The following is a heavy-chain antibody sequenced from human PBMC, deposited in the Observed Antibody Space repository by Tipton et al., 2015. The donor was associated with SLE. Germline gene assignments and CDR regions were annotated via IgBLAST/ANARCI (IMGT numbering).Heavy chain of an antibody. CDR1: GFTFRSYA. J-gene: IGHJ4*02. D-gene: IGHD5-24*01. CDR2: ISGSGLST. V-gene: IGHV3-23*01. CDR3: AKDSGRAPRVTSTWLFND. Sequence: GSLRLSCRGSGFTFRSYAINWVRQTPGKGLEWVSGISGSGLSTDYADSVKGRFTISRDNSKQIVNLQMNSMRAEDTAVYYCAKDSGRAPRVTSTWLFNDWGQGTRVTVSS.